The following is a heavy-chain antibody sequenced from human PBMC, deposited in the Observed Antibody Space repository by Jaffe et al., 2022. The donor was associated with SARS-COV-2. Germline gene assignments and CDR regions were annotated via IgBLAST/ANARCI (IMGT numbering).Heavy chain of an antibody. J-gene: IGHJ4*02. CDR3: ARTDFSSGRKLIDH. CDR2: IFYSGNS. D-gene: IGHD3-10*01. Sequence: QVQLQEAGPRLVNPTQTLSLTCSVSGGSISGGYFHWSWIRQRPGKGLEWIGFIFYSGNSYHNPSLESRVAISVDTAKNQLSLDVYFVTAADTAVYYCARTDFSSGRKLIDHWGEGILVTVSS. V-gene: IGHV4-31*03. CDR1: GGSISGGYFH.